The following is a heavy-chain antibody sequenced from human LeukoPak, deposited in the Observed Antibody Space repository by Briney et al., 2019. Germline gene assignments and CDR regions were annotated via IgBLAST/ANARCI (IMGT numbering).Heavy chain of an antibody. CDR1: GASISGYY. CDR3: ARVPRDFWSGYYLES. J-gene: IGHJ4*02. V-gene: IGHV4-59*12. Sequence: PSETLSLTCTVSGASISGYYWSWIRQPPGKGLEWIGYISDSGSPDYNPSLRSRVAISLDTSKNQFSLKLSSVNAADTAVYYCARVPRDFWSGYYLESWGQGTLVTVSS. D-gene: IGHD3-3*01. CDR2: ISDSGSP.